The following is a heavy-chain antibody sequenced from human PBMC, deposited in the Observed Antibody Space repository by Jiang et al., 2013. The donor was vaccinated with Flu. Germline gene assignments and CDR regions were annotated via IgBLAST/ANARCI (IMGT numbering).Heavy chain of an antibody. V-gene: IGHV3-9*01. Sequence: QLVESRGGLVRPGMSLRLSCAASGFNFHHYAMHWVRQPPGKGLEWVAGISWNSGSIHYADSLRGRFTVSRDNAENSLYLQMNSLTTEDTAIYYCAKSKSGSYGIDAFDFWGQGTLVTVSS. CDR2: ISWNSGSI. D-gene: IGHD3-16*01. CDR1: GFNFHHYA. CDR3: AKSKSGSYGIDAFDF. J-gene: IGHJ3*01.